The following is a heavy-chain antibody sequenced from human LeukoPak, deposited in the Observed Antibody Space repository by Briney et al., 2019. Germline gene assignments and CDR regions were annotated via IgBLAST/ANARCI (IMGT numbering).Heavy chain of an antibody. CDR3: AKDLVANYYDSSGYYFDY. D-gene: IGHD3-22*01. Sequence: GGSLRLSCAASGFTFDDYAMHWVRQAPGKGLEWVSLISWDGGSTYYADSVKGRFTISRDNSKNSLYLQMNSLRAEDTALYYCAKDLVANYYDSSGYYFDYWGQGTLVTVSS. V-gene: IGHV3-43D*03. CDR1: GFTFDDYA. J-gene: IGHJ4*02. CDR2: ISWDGGST.